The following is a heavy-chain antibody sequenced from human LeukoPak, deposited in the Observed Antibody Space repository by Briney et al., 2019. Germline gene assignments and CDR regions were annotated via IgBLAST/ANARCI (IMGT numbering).Heavy chain of an antibody. CDR3: VRGKYSGTYFETRFYYFDY. CDR2: IISSSNYI. V-gene: IGHV3-21*01. CDR1: GFTFSSFS. Sequence: GGSLRLSCAVSGFTFSSFSMNWVRQAPGKGLEWFSFIISSSNYIPYADSLKGRFTISRDNAKNSLYLQMHSLRAEDTAVYYCVRGKYSGTYFETRFYYFDYWGQGTLVTVSS. J-gene: IGHJ4*02. D-gene: IGHD1-26*01.